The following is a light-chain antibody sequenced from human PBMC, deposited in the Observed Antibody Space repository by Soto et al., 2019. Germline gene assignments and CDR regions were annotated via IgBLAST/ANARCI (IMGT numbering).Light chain of an antibody. Sequence: DIQMSQSPSSLSASVGDRVTITCRASQTINIHLNWYQQKSGKAPKFLSHAASNLQSGVPSRFSGSGSGTEFTLTINSLQPEDFATYYCQQSYSVPITFGQRTRLEIK. V-gene: IGKV1-39*01. CDR3: QQSYSVPIT. CDR1: QTINIH. J-gene: IGKJ5*01. CDR2: AAS.